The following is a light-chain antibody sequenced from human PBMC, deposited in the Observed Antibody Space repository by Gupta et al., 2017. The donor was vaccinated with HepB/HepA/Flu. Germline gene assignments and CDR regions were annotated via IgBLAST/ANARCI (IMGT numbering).Light chain of an antibody. CDR1: QSVSSY. J-gene: IGKJ3*01. CDR2: DAS. CDR3: QQRSSLFT. V-gene: IGKV3-11*01. Sequence: EIVLTQSPATLSLSPGERATLSCRASQSVSSYLAWYQQKPGQAPRLLIYDASNSATGIPARFSGSGSGTDFTLTISSLEPEDFAVYYWQQRSSLFTFGHGTKVDIK.